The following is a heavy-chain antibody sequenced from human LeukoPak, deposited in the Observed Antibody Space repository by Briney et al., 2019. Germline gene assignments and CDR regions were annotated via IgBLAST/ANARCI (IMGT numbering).Heavy chain of an antibody. CDR2: IIPIFGIA. CDR1: GGTFRSYA. Sequence: ASVNVSCKASGGTFRSYAISWVRQAPGQGLEWMGRIIPIFGIANYAQKFQGRVTITADKSTSTAYMELSSLRSEDTAVYYCARGMVRGVIVNWFDPWGQGTLVTVSS. D-gene: IGHD3-10*01. J-gene: IGHJ5*02. CDR3: ARGMVRGVIVNWFDP. V-gene: IGHV1-69*04.